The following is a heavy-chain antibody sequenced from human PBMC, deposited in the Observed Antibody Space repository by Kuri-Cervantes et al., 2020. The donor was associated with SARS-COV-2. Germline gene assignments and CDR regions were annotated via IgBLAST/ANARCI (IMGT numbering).Heavy chain of an antibody. Sequence: ASVKVSCKASGGTFSSYAIRWVRQAPGQGLEWMGWINPNSCGTNSEQKFQGWVTMTRDTYISTAYMELSKLRSDDSSVYYCARVGLAAAPYGMDVWGQGTTVTVSS. J-gene: IGHJ6*02. V-gene: IGHV1-2*04. CDR2: INPNSCGT. CDR1: GGTFSSYA. CDR3: ARVGLAAAPYGMDV. D-gene: IGHD6-13*01.